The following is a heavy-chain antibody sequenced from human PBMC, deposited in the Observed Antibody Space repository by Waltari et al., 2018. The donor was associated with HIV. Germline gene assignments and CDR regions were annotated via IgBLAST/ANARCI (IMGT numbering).Heavy chain of an antibody. Sequence: QVQLVQSGAEVKKPGASVKVSCKVSGYSLTEASIHWVRQAPGKGFEWMGGFDPEEDETIYAQKFQGRVTMTEDTSSGTAYMELSSLRSEDTALYYCAVAVGTPYDFWGKGTQVIGSS. J-gene: IGHJ4*02. D-gene: IGHD3-16*01. CDR3: AVAVGTPYDF. V-gene: IGHV1-24*01. CDR2: FDPEEDET. CDR1: GYSLTEAS.